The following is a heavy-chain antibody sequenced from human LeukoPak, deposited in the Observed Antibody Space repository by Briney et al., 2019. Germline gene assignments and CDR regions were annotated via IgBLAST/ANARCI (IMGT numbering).Heavy chain of an antibody. D-gene: IGHD3-9*01. CDR1: GVTFSTYA. CDR3: ARDQDALTGKGAFDI. V-gene: IGHV3-30-3*01. J-gene: IGHJ3*02. CDR2: ISYDGSNK. Sequence: PGRSLRLSCAGSGVTFSTYAMQWVRQAPGKGLEWVAVISYDGSNKYYADSVKGRFTISRDNSKNTLYLQMNSLRPEDSAVYYCARDQDALTGKGAFDIWGQGTMVTVSS.